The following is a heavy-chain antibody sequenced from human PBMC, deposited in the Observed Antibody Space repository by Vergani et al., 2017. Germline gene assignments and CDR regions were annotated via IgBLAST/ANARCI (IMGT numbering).Heavy chain of an antibody. Sequence: QVQLQQWGAGLLKPSETLSLTCAVYGGSFSGYYWSWIRQPPGKGLEWIGEINHSGSTNYNPSLKSRVTISVDTSKNQFSLKLSSVTAADTAVYYCARRKRTSTVTTPRGGYYYYMDVWGK. V-gene: IGHV4-34*01. CDR3: ARRKRTSTVTTPRGGYYYYMDV. D-gene: IGHD4-17*01. CDR2: INHSGST. J-gene: IGHJ6*03. CDR1: GGSFSGYY.